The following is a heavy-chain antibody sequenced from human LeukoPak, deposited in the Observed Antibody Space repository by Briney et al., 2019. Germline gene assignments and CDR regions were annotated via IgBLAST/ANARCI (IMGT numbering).Heavy chain of an antibody. V-gene: IGHV3-48*01. CDR3: ARPPPGYCSSTSCSSGYYYYMDV. CDR2: ISSSSSTI. D-gene: IGHD2-2*01. Sequence: GGSLRLSCAASGFTFSSYSMNWVRQAPGKGLEWVSYISSSSSTIYYANSVKGRFTISRDNAKNSLYLQMSSLRAEDTAVYYCARPPPGYCSSTSCSSGYYYYMDVWGKGTTVTVSS. J-gene: IGHJ6*03. CDR1: GFTFSSYS.